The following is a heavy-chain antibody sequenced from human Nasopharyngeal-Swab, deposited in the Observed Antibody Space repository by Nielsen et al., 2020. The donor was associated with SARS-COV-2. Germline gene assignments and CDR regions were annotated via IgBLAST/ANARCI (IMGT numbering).Heavy chain of an antibody. V-gene: IGHV4-34*01. CDR2: INHSGST. J-gene: IGHJ6*02. Sequence: SETLSLTCAVYGGSFRGYYWSWIRQPPGKGLQWIGEINHSGSTNYNPYPKSRVTISVDTSKNQFSLTLSSVTAEDTAVYYCARGGVVVGYYGMDVWGQGTTVTVSS. CDR3: ARGGVVVGYYGMDV. D-gene: IGHD2-2*01. CDR1: GGSFRGYY.